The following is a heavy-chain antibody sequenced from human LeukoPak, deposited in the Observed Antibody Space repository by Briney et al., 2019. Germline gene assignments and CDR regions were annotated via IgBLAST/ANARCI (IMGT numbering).Heavy chain of an antibody. CDR2: IRYDGSNK. J-gene: IGHJ3*02. CDR3: ARFYGDYGGGAFDI. D-gene: IGHD4-17*01. V-gene: IGHV3-30*02. CDR1: GFTFDDYA. Sequence: PGGSLRLSCAASGFTFDDYAMHWVRQAPGKGLEWVAFIRYDGSNKYYADSVKGRFTISRDNSKNTLYLQMNSLRAEDTAVYYCARFYGDYGGGAFDIWGQGTMVTVSS.